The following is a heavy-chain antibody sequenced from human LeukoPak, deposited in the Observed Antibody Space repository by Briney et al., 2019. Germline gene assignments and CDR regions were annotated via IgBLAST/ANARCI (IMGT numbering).Heavy chain of an antibody. CDR1: GGSISSNNYY. D-gene: IGHD6-13*01. CDR2: IYYSGST. CDR3: ARRAPAGTIYY. Sequence: PSETLSLTCTVSGGSISSNNYYWVWIRQPPGKGLEWIGNIYYSGSTYYNPSLKSRVTISVDTSKNQFSLNLSSVTAADTAVYYCARRAPAGTIYYWGQGTLVTVSS. J-gene: IGHJ4*02. V-gene: IGHV4-39*01.